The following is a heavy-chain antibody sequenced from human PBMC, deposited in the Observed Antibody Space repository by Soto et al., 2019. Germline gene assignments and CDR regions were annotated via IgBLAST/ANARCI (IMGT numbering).Heavy chain of an antibody. J-gene: IGHJ6*02. CDR1: GDSIRSSSY. V-gene: IGHV4-39*01. Sequence: WETLSLTCTVAGDSIRSSSYWGWIRQPPGKGLEWIGSIYSTGNTYYNPSLNSQVTISVDTSKNQFSLNVISVTAADTAVYYCRRSSRYSTDVWGQGTTVTVS. CDR2: IYSTGNT. CDR3: RRSSRYSTDV. D-gene: IGHD6-13*01.